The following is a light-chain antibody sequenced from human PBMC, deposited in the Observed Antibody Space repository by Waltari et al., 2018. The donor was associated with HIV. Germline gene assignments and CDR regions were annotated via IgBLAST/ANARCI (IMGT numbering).Light chain of an antibody. J-gene: IGKJ4*01. CDR3: QQRSNWPPLT. CDR2: DAS. Sequence: ELVLTQSPATLFLSPGERATLSCRASQSVGSYLAWYQQKPGQAPRLLIYDASNRATGIPARFSGSGSGTDFTLTISSLQPEDFAVYYCQQRSNWPPLTFGGGTKVGIK. CDR1: QSVGSY. V-gene: IGKV3-11*01.